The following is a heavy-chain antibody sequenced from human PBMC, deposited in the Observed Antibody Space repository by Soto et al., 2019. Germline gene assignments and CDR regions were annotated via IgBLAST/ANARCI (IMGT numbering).Heavy chain of an antibody. CDR3: AKLDSGSYYYDSRGYHPAWDY. Sequence: GGSLRLSCAASGFTFSSYGMHWVRQAPGKGLEWVAVISYDGSNKYYADSVKGRFTISRDNSKNTLYLQMNSLRAEDTAVYYCAKLDSGSYYYDSRGYHPAWDYCGQGPLVTVSS. J-gene: IGHJ4*02. CDR1: GFTFSSYG. D-gene: IGHD3-22*01. CDR2: ISYDGSNK. V-gene: IGHV3-30*18.